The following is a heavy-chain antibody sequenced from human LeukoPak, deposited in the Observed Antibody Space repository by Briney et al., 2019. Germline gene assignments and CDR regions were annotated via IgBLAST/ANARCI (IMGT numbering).Heavy chain of an antibody. J-gene: IGHJ4*02. CDR2: ISWDGGST. Sequence: PGGSLRLSCAASGFTFDDYTMHWVRQAPGKGLEWVSLISWDGGSTYYADSVKGRFTISRDNSKNSLYLQMNSLRVDDTAVYYCARPPTVKTPDFDHWGQGTLVIVSS. CDR1: GFTFDDYT. CDR3: ARPPTVKTPDFDH. V-gene: IGHV3-43*01. D-gene: IGHD4-11*01.